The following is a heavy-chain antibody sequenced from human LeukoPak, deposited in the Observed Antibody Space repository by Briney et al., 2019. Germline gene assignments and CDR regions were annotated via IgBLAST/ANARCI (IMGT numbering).Heavy chain of an antibody. CDR2: ISAYNGNT. CDR1: GYTFTSYG. J-gene: IGHJ4*02. V-gene: IGHV1-18*01. Sequence: ASVKVSCKASGYTFTSYGISWVRQAPGQGLEWMGWISAYNGNTNYAQKLQGRVTMTTDTSTSTAYMELRSLRSDDTAVYYCARVRDYYDSSGSPLDYWGQGTLVTVSS. CDR3: ARVRDYYDSSGSPLDY. D-gene: IGHD3-22*01.